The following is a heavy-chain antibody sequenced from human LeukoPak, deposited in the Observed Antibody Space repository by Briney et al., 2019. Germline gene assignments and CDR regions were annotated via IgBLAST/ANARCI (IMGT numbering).Heavy chain of an antibody. D-gene: IGHD6-6*01. J-gene: IGHJ4*02. CDR1: GLTFRTTW. CDR3: ARGPNSNWSGLDF. V-gene: IGHV3-74*01. CDR2: MNGEGTTI. Sequence: GGSLRLSCATSGLTFRTTWMHWVRQAPGKGLMWVSRMNGEGTTIDYADSVKGRFTVSRDYAKNTLYLQVNNLRAEDTAVYYCARGPNSNWSGLDFWGQGTLLTVSS.